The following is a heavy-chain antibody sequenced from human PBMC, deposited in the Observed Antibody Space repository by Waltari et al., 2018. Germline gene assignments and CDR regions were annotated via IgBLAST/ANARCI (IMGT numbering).Heavy chain of an antibody. CDR1: GFSFSTSC. Sequence: EVQLVESGGGVVQPGGSLRLSCAASGFSFSTSCSSWVGQAPGKGLELVANIKEDGNQKNYLDSVEGRLTVSRDNAKNSLYLQMNSLSAEDTAVYYCARDPYTGGYGAFDIWGQGTMVTVSS. CDR3: ARDPYTGGYGAFDI. CDR2: IKEDGNQK. V-gene: IGHV3-7*01. D-gene: IGHD3-10*01. J-gene: IGHJ3*02.